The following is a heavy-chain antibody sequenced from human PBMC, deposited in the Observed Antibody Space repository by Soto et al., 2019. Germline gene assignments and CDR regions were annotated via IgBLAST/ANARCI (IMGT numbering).Heavy chain of an antibody. D-gene: IGHD6-19*01. CDR3: ARDLYYSSGRYFDHDAFDI. CDR1: GYNFTSYG. V-gene: IGHV1-18*01. Sequence: QVQLVQSGADVKKPGASVKVSCKASGYNFTSYGISWVRQAPGQGLESMGWISPHNDRTKYARRFQDRVTMTTETHTSTVYMELGSLRSDDTAVYYSARDLYYSSGRYFDHDAFDIWGQGTVVTVSS. CDR2: ISPHNDRT. J-gene: IGHJ3*02.